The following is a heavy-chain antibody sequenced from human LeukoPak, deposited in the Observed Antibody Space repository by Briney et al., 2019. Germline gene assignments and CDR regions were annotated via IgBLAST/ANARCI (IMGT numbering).Heavy chain of an antibody. J-gene: IGHJ4*02. CDR1: GFTFSSYS. Sequence: GGSLRLSCAASGFTFSSYSMNWVRQAPGKGLEWVSYISSSSSTIYYADTVKGRFTISRDNAKNSLYLQMNSLRAKDTAVYYCARVGITGTTRVLDYWGQGTLVTVSS. CDR2: ISSSSSTI. CDR3: ARVGITGTTRVLDY. V-gene: IGHV3-48*01. D-gene: IGHD1-7*01.